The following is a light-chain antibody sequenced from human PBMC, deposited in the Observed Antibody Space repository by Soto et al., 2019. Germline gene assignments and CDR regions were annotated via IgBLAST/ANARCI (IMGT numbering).Light chain of an antibody. CDR3: HSYTRSSTTV. Sequence: QSALTQPASVSGSPGQSITISCTGTSSDVGGYNYVSWYQQHPGKASKLMIYDVSNRPQGVSNRFSGSKAGNTASLTISGLQAEDETDYYCHSYTRSSTTVFGGGTQLTVL. CDR2: DVS. J-gene: IGLJ2*01. CDR1: SSDVGGYNY. V-gene: IGLV2-14*01.